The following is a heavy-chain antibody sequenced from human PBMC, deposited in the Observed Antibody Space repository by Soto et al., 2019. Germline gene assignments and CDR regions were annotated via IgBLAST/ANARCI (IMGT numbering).Heavy chain of an antibody. CDR1: GGSISSGDYY. CDR2: IYYSGST. D-gene: IGHD2-15*01. J-gene: IGHJ5*02. Sequence: TLSLTCTVSGGSISSGDYYWSWIRQPPGKGLEWIGYIYYSGSTYYNPSLKSRVTISVDTSKNQFSLKLSSVTAADTAVYYCARCGISIVVDSGWFDPWGQGTLVTVSS. CDR3: ARCGISIVVDSGWFDP. V-gene: IGHV4-30-4*01.